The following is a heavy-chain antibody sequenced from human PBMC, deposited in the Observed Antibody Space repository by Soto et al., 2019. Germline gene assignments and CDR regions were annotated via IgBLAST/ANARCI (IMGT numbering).Heavy chain of an antibody. J-gene: IGHJ4*02. CDR2: IYYSGRT. Sequence: SETLSLTCTLSGASITSTTYFWAWIRQPPGKGLEWVGSIYYSGRTYYNPSLRSRVTIYVDRSKNQFSMTMSSVTAADTAVYYCAKNLPRTGRFDYWGQGTSVTVPQ. CDR1: GASITSTTYF. V-gene: IGHV4-39*01. CDR3: AKNLPRTGRFDY.